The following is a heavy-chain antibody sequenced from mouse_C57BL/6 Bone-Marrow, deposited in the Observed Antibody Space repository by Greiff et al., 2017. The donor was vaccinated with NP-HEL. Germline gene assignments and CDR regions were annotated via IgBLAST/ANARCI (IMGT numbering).Heavy chain of an antibody. CDR1: GYTFTSYW. V-gene: IGHV1-55*01. D-gene: IGHD2-4*01. J-gene: IGHJ2*01. Sequence: QVHVKQPGAELVKPGASVKMSCKASGYTFTSYWLTWVKQRPGQGLEWIGDIYPGSGSTNYNEQFKSKATLTVDTSSSTAYMQLISLTSEDSAVYYCALYYDYDGRLWGQGTTLTVSS. CDR3: ALYYDYDGRL. CDR2: IYPGSGST.